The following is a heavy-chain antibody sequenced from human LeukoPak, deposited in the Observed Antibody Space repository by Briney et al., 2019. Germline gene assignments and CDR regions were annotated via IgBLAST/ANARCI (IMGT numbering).Heavy chain of an antibody. Sequence: GGSLRLSCTASGFTFSNYWMMWVRQAPGKGLEWVAVISYDGSNKYYADSVKGRFTISRDNSKNTLYLQMNSLRAEDTAVYYCATEFLMGAIDSWGQGSLVAVSS. CDR1: GFTFSNYW. D-gene: IGHD1-26*01. CDR2: ISYDGSNK. J-gene: IGHJ4*02. CDR3: ATEFLMGAIDS. V-gene: IGHV3-30*03.